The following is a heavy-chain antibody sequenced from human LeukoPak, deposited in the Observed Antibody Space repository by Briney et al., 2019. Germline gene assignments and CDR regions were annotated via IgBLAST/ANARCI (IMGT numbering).Heavy chain of an antibody. CDR3: ARYPYYYDSSGYRKGEYGYFDY. J-gene: IGHJ4*02. D-gene: IGHD3-22*01. CDR1: GGSISSSSYY. CDR2: IYYSGSA. V-gene: IGHV4-39*01. Sequence: SETLSLTCTVSGGSISSSSYYWGWIRQPPGKGLEWIGSIYYSGSAYYNPSLKSRVTISVDTSKNQFSLKLSSVTAADTAVYYCARYPYYYDSSGYRKGEYGYFDYWGQGTLVTVSS.